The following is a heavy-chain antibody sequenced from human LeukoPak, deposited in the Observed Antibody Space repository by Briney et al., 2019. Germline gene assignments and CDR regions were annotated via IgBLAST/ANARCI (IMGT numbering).Heavy chain of an antibody. J-gene: IGHJ4*02. CDR2: ISAYNGNT. CDR3: ARGWFGESPFDY. V-gene: IGHV1-18*01. Sequence: ASVKVSCKTSGYTFTSYGISWVRRAPGQGLEWMGWISAYNGNTSYAQKLQGRVTMTTDTSTSTAYMKLRSLRSDDTAVYYCARGWFGESPFDYWGQGTLVTVSS. CDR1: GYTFTSYG. D-gene: IGHD3-10*01.